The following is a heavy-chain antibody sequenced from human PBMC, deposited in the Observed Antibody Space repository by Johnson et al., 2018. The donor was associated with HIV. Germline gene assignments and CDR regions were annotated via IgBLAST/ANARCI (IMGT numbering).Heavy chain of an antibody. Sequence: QVQLVESGGGVVQPGRSLRLSCAASGFTFSSYAMHWVRQAPGKGLEWVAVISYDGSNKYYADSVKGRFTISRDNSKNTLYLQMNSLRAEDTAVYYCARDGVETVVGSGAFDIWGQGTMVTVSS. D-gene: IGHD4-23*01. CDR3: ARDGVETVVGSGAFDI. CDR1: GFTFSSYA. V-gene: IGHV3-30*04. J-gene: IGHJ3*02. CDR2: ISYDGSNK.